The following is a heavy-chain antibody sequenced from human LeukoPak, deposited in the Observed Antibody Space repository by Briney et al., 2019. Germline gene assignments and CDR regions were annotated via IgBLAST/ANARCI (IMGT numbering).Heavy chain of an antibody. CDR3: ARAVLARGHFDL. Sequence: PSETLSLTCTVSGGSISSYYWSWIRQPPGKGLEWIGYIYYSGSTSYNPSLKSRVTISVDTSKNQFSLKLSSVTAADTAVYYCARAVLARGHFDLWGRGTLVTVSS. CDR1: GGSISSYY. V-gene: IGHV4-59*01. J-gene: IGHJ2*01. CDR2: IYYSGST. D-gene: IGHD2/OR15-2a*01.